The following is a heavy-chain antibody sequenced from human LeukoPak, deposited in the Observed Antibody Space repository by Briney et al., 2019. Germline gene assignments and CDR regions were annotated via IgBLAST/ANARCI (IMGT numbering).Heavy chain of an antibody. D-gene: IGHD6-19*01. J-gene: IGHJ4*02. V-gene: IGHV3-33*06. Sequence: GRSLRLSCAPSGFIFSSYGMYWVRQAPGKGREWVAVIWHDGSAEFYADSVKGRFTVSRDDSRNTVYLQMNSLRAEDTALYYCAKDNRGGWSGYFDYWGQGILVTVSS. CDR2: IWHDGSAE. CDR3: AKDNRGGWSGYFDY. CDR1: GFIFSSYG.